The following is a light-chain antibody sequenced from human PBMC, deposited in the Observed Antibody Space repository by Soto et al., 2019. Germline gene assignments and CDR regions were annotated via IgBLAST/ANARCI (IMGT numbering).Light chain of an antibody. CDR2: KAS. J-gene: IGKJ5*01. V-gene: IGKV1-5*03. CDR1: QTISSW. Sequence: DIQMTQSPSTLSGSVGDRVTITCRASQTISSWLAWYQQKPGKAPKLLIYKASTLKSGVPSRFSGGGSGTEFTLTISSLQPDDFSTYYCQQYNGLITFGQGTRLEI. CDR3: QQYNGLIT.